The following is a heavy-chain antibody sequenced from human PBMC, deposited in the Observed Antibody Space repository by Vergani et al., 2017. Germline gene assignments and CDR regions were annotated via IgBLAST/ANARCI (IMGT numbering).Heavy chain of an antibody. D-gene: IGHD3-22*01. V-gene: IGHV1-69*18. J-gene: IGHJ4*02. CDR1: GGTFSSNS. CDR3: ARSSGYYSYYFDF. Sequence: HVQLAQSGAEVKKPGSSVKVSCKASGGTFSSNSISWVRQAPGQGLEWMGRIIPIFGTTSYAQKFQGRVTILADESTSTAYMELSSLRSEDTAVYYCARSSGYYSYYFDFWGQGTLVTVSS. CDR2: IIPIFGTT.